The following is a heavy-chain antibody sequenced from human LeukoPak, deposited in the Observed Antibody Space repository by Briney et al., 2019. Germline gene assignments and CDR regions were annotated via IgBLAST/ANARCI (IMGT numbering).Heavy chain of an antibody. Sequence: SETLSLTCTVSGGSISSYYWGWIRQPPGKGLEWIGYIYYSGSTNYNPSLKSRVTISVDTSKNQFSLKLSSVTAADTAVYYCARADAIFYSSSWHYDAFDIWGQGTMVTVSS. CDR2: IYYSGST. CDR1: GGSISSYY. CDR3: ARADAIFYSSSWHYDAFDI. D-gene: IGHD6-13*01. V-gene: IGHV4-59*01. J-gene: IGHJ3*02.